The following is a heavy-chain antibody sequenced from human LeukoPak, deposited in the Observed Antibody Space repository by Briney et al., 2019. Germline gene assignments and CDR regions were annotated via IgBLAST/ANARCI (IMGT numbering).Heavy chain of an antibody. CDR1: GLTVSSEY. D-gene: IGHD2-15*01. V-gene: IGHV3-53*01. CDR3: ARLLPASRHYFDY. CDR2: IYGAGAT. J-gene: IGHJ4*02. Sequence: PGASLRLSCAAYGLTVSSEYLAWVRQAPGKGLEWISVIYGAGATYYADSVQGRLTISRDTYSNALYLQMNSLRVEDTAVYHCARLLPASRHYFDYWGQGTLVTVSS.